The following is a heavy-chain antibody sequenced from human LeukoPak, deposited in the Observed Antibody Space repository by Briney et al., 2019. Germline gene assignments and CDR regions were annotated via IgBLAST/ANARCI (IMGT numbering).Heavy chain of an antibody. Sequence: GGSLRLSCAASGFTFSRSAMTWVRQTPGKGLDWVSSISSSGNTYYADSVKGRFTISRDNSKNMLYLQMNSLGAEDTAVYYCVKGRISEDGLDFWGQGTLVTISS. CDR1: GFTFSRSA. CDR2: ISSSGNT. V-gene: IGHV3-23*01. CDR3: VKGRISEDGLDF. J-gene: IGHJ4*02. D-gene: IGHD6-13*01.